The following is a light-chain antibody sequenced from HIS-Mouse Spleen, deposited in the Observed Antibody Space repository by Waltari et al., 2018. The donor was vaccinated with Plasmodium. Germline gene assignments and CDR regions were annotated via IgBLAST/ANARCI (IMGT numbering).Light chain of an antibody. J-gene: IGLJ3*02. Sequence: QLVLTQSPSASASLGASVKLTCTLSSGHSSYALAWHPQQPEKGPRYLMKLNSDGSHSKGDGIPDRFSGSSSGAERYLTISSLQSEDEADYYCQTWGTGIHWVFGGGTKLTVL. CDR3: QTWGTGIHWV. CDR1: SGHSSYA. CDR2: LNSDGSH. V-gene: IGLV4-69*01.